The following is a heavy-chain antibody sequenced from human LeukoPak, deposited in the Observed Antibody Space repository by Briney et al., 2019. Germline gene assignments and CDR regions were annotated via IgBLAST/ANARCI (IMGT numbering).Heavy chain of an antibody. V-gene: IGHV4-34*01. J-gene: IGHJ4*02. CDR2: INHSGST. CDR3: SRVWVVIGVPDY. D-gene: IGHD3-22*01. CDR1: GGSLSCYY. Sequence: PSGTLSLTRAFYGGSLSCYYWSWLRQPPGKGLEWVGEINHSGSTNHKPAPNSRVTISVDPSQIQFPLKPAYVTPADPALYCSSRVWVVIGVPDYWGQGTLVTVSS.